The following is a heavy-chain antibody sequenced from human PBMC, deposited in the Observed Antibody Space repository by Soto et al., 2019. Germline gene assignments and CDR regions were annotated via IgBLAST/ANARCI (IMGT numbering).Heavy chain of an antibody. CDR3: ARDYYGMDV. J-gene: IGHJ6*02. V-gene: IGHV4-30-2*06. CDR1: SGSISSGGYS. Sequence: KPSETLSLTCTVSSGSISSGGYSWTWIRQSPGKGLEWIGYTYQSGSAYYNPSLKSRVTISVDRSKNQFSLNLTSVTAADTAVYYCARDYYGMDVWGQGTTVTVSS. CDR2: TYQSGSA.